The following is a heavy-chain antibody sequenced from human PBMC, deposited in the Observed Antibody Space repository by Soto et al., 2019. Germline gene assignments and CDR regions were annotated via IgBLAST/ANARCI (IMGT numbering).Heavy chain of an antibody. Sequence: GGSLRLSCTASGFTFGDYAMSWVRQAPGKGLEWVGFIRSKAYGGTTEYAASVKGRFTISRDDSKSIAYLQMNSLKTEDTAVYYCMASILGYCSSTSCPYYYGMDVWGQGTTVTVSS. CDR2: IRSKAYGGTT. D-gene: IGHD2-2*03. CDR3: MASILGYCSSTSCPYYYGMDV. J-gene: IGHJ6*02. V-gene: IGHV3-49*04. CDR1: GFTFGDYA.